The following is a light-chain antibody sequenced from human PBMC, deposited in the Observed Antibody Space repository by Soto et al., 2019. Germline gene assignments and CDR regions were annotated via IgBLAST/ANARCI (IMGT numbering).Light chain of an antibody. J-gene: IGLJ3*02. Sequence: QSALTQPPSASGSPGQSVTISCTGTSSDVGAYNYVSWYQQHPGKAPKLMIYDVTKRPSGVPDGFSGSKSGNTSSLTVSGLQAEYEADYYCISYAGSSIWVFGGGTKLTVL. CDR2: DVT. CDR1: SSDVGAYNY. V-gene: IGLV2-8*01. CDR3: ISYAGSSIWV.